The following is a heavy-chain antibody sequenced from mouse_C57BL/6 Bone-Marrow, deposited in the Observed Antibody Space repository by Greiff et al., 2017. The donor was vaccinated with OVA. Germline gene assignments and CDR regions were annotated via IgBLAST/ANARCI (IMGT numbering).Heavy chain of an antibody. Sequence: EVMLVESGGGLVKPGGSLKLSCAASGFTFSSYAMSWVRQTPEKRLEWVATISDGGSYTYYPDNVKGRFTISRDNAKNNLYLQMSHLKSEDTAMYYCAREGSSGYWGQGTTLTVSS. J-gene: IGHJ2*01. CDR1: GFTFSSYA. CDR3: AREGSSGY. D-gene: IGHD3-2*02. CDR2: ISDGGSYT. V-gene: IGHV5-4*01.